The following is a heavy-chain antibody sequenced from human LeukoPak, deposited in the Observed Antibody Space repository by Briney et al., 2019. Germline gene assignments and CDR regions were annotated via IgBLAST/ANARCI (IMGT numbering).Heavy chain of an antibody. J-gene: IGHJ4*02. CDR2: IYNSGST. D-gene: IGHD6-13*01. CDR3: ARDVVAAPGTWDY. Sequence: PSETLSLTCTVSGDSISGSYYYWGWIRQSPGKGLEWIGSIYNSGSTYYNPSLKSRVTISVDTSKNQFSLKLKSVTAADTAVYYCARDVVAAPGTWDYWGQGTLVTVSS. CDR1: GDSISGSYYY. V-gene: IGHV4-39*07.